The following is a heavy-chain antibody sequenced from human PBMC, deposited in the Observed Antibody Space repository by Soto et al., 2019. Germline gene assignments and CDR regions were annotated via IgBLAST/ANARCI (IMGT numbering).Heavy chain of an antibody. CDR1: GYTFTSYA. Sequence: QVQLVQSGAEVKKPGASVKVSCKASGYTFTSYAMHWVRQAPGQRREWMGWINAGNGNTKYSQKFQGRVTITRDTSASTAYMELSSLRSEDTAVYYCARVEMATHFPLDYWGQGTLVTVSS. CDR2: INAGNGNT. J-gene: IGHJ4*02. V-gene: IGHV1-3*01. D-gene: IGHD5-12*01. CDR3: ARVEMATHFPLDY.